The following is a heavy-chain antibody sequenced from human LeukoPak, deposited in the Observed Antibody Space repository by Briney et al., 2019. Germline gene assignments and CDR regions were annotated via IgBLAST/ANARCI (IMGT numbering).Heavy chain of an antibody. CDR3: ARDQWLLDIVVAPAAIWFDP. V-gene: IGHV4-4*07. Sequence: SETLSLTCTVSGGSISSYYWSWIRQPAGKGLEWIGRIYTSGSTNYNPSLKSRVTMSVDTSKNQFSLKLSSVTAADTAVYYCARDQWLLDIVVAPAAIWFDPWGQGTLVTVSS. CDR1: GGSISSYY. D-gene: IGHD2-2*01. J-gene: IGHJ5*02. CDR2: IYTSGST.